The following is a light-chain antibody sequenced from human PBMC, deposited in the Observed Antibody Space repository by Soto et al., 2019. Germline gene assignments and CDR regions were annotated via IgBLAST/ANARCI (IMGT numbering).Light chain of an antibody. CDR1: QSVISTY. CDR2: GAS. J-gene: IGKJ3*01. CDR3: QQYNRWPFT. V-gene: IGKV3-20*01. Sequence: EIVLTQSPGTLSLSPGERATLSCRASQSVISTYLAWYQQKPGQAPRLLIYGASSRATGIPDRFSGSGSGTDFTLTISSLQSEDFAVYYCQQYNRWPFTFGPGTKVDIK.